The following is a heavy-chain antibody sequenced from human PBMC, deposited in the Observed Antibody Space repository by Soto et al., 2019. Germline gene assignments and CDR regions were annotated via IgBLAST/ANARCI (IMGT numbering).Heavy chain of an antibody. J-gene: IGHJ3*01. CDR2: ISDPDTST. V-gene: IGHV3-23*01. CDR1: GFTFSNSA. CDR3: AKSLVTPSDAFDL. Sequence: GGSLRLSCAASGFTFSNSAFTSVHQAPGKGLELISSISDPDTSTYHANSVKGRFSMSRDNSKNTLFLQMNRLRADDTAVYFCAKSLVTPSDAFDLWGRGTLVTVSS. D-gene: IGHD2-21*02.